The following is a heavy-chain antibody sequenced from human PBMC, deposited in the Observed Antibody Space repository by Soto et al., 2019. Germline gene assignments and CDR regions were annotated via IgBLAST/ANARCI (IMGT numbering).Heavy chain of an antibody. J-gene: IGHJ5*02. CDR2: IIPIIGII. D-gene: IGHD3-22*01. V-gene: IGHV1-69*08. CDR1: GGTFSTYT. CDR3: AGDPDSHYNDSHASSYP. Sequence: QVQLVQSGAEVKKPGSLVKVSCKASGGTFSTYTITWVRQAPGQGLEWMGRIIPIIGIINYAQKFQGRVTITADKFTGTAYMELTRLRSDDTAVYYCAGDPDSHYNDSHASSYPWGQGTLVTVSS.